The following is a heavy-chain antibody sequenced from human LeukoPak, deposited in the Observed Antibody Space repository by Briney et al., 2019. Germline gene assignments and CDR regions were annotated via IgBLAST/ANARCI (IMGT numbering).Heavy chain of an antibody. CDR3: ASGDCSGGSCYSGHNWFDP. CDR1: GGTFSSYA. CDR2: IIPILGIA. Sequence: SVKVSCKASGGTFSSYAISWVRQAPGQGLEWMGRIIPILGIANDAQKFQGRVTITADKSTSTAYMELSSLRSEDTAVYYCASGDCSGGSCYSGHNWFDPWGQGTLVTVSS. V-gene: IGHV1-69*04. J-gene: IGHJ5*02. D-gene: IGHD2-15*01.